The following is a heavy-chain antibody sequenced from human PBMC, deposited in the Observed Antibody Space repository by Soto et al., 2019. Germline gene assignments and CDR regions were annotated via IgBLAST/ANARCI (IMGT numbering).Heavy chain of an antibody. Sequence: GGSLRLSCAASGFTFSSSAMSWVRQAPGKGLEWVSAISGGGSTYYADSVKGRFTISRDNSKNTLYLQMNSLRAEDTAVYHCAKQVVVVTTTNHFDYWGQGTQVTVSS. CDR1: GFTFSSSA. CDR2: ISGGGST. D-gene: IGHD2-15*01. V-gene: IGHV3-23*01. J-gene: IGHJ4*02. CDR3: AKQVVVVTTTNHFDY.